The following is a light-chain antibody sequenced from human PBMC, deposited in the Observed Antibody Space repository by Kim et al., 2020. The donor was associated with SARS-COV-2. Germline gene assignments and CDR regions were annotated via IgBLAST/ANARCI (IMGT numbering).Light chain of an antibody. V-gene: IGLV3-25*03. CDR2: KDN. CDR1: ALAKEH. Sequence: PGQTARITCSGDALAKEHGYWYQQKPGQAPIRVIYKDNERPSGIPERFSGSRSGTTVTLTITGVQAEDEADYYCQSADSTGTYVVFGGGTQLTVL. CDR3: QSADSTGTYVV. J-gene: IGLJ2*01.